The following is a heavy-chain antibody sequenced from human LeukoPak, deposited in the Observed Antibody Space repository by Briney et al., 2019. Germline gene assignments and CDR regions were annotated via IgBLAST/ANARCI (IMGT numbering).Heavy chain of an antibody. CDR3: ARDATIAAPLMS. J-gene: IGHJ4*02. CDR2: IFHGVTT. CDR1: GYSISSGYY. Sequence: PSETLSLTCTVSGYSISSGYYWAWIRQPPGEGLEWIGNIFHGVTTFYNPSLMNRVAISVDTSKNQFSLKLTSVTAADTAVYYCARDATIAAPLMSWGQGTLVIVSS. D-gene: IGHD6-13*01. V-gene: IGHV4-38-2*02.